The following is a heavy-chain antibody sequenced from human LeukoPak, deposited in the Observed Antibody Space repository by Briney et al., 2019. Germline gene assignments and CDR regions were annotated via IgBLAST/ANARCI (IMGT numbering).Heavy chain of an antibody. CDR1: GGSISTSSYY. CDR3: ARGSWQLAEDVY. CDR2: IYYSGST. J-gene: IGHJ4*02. V-gene: IGHV4-39*07. D-gene: IGHD6-6*01. Sequence: PSETLSPTCTVAGGSISTSSYYWGWIRQPPGKGLECTGNIYYSGSTYYNPSLKSRVTISVDTSKNRFSVKLSSVSAADTAVYYCARGSWQLAEDVYWGQGTLVTVSS.